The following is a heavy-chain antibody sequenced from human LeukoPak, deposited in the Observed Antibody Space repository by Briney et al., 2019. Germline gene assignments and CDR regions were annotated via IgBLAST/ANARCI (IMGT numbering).Heavy chain of an antibody. D-gene: IGHD2-15*01. Sequence: GASVKVSCKASGYTFTSYDINWVRQATGQGLEWMGWMNPNSGNTGYAQKFQGRVTMTRNTSISTAYMELSSLRSEDTAVYYCARVLRYCSGGSCYSPWEYYYYYMDVWGKGTTVTISS. CDR3: ARVLRYCSGGSCYSPWEYYYYYMDV. CDR2: MNPNSGNT. V-gene: IGHV1-8*02. J-gene: IGHJ6*03. CDR1: GYTFTSYD.